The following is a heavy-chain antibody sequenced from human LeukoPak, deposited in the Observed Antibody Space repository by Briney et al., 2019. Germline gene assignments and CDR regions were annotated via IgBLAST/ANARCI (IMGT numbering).Heavy chain of an antibody. CDR2: INSDGSST. V-gene: IGHV3-74*01. Sequence: GGSLRLSCAASGFTFSSYWMYWVRQAPGKGLVWVSRINSDGSSTSHADSVKGRFTISRDNARNTLYLQMNSLRAEDTAVYYCAREGGYSHAFDYWGQGTLVTVSS. CDR1: GFTFSSYW. J-gene: IGHJ4*02. D-gene: IGHD3-22*01. CDR3: AREGGYSHAFDY.